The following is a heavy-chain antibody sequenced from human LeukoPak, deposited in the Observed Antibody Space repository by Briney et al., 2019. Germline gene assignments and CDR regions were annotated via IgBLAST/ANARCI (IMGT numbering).Heavy chain of an antibody. CDR3: ARTVSLTTLDY. D-gene: IGHD3-22*01. CDR1: GFTFSSYS. V-gene: IGHV3-7*03. Sequence: GGSLRLSCAASGFTFSSYSMNWVRQAPGKGLEWVANIKHDGSEKYYVDSVKGRFTISRDNAKNSLYLQMNSLRAEDTAVYYCARTVSLTTLDYWGQETLVTVSS. CDR2: IKHDGSEK. J-gene: IGHJ4*02.